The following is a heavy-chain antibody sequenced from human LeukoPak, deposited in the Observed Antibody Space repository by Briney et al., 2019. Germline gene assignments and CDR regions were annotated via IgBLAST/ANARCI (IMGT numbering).Heavy chain of an antibody. V-gene: IGHV3-23*01. D-gene: IGHD2-21*01. J-gene: IGHJ6*02. Sequence: GGSLRLSCAASGFTFSSYAMSWVRQAPGKGLEWVSAISGSGGSTYYADSVKGRFTISGDNSKNTLYLQMNSLRAEDTAVYYCAKVSPGYSDGYYYYGMDVWGQGTTVTVSS. CDR1: GFTFSSYA. CDR3: AKVSPGYSDGYYYYGMDV. CDR2: ISGSGGST.